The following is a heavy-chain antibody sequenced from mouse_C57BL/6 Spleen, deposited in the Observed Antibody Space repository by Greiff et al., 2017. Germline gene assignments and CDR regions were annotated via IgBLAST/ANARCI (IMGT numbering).Heavy chain of an antibody. D-gene: IGHD1-1*01. V-gene: IGHV2-5*01. CDR3: AKGGNYGSSFYLYFDV. J-gene: IGHJ1*03. Sequence: VQLQQSGPGLVQPSQSLSITCTVSGFSFTSYGVHWVRQSPGKGLEWLGVIWRGGSTDYNAACMSRLSITKDNSKSQVFFKMNSLQAYETAIYYCAKGGNYGSSFYLYFDVWGTGTTVTVSS. CDR1: GFSFTSYG. CDR2: IWRGGST.